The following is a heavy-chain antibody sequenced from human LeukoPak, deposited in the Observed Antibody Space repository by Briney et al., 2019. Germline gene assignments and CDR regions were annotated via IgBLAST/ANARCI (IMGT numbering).Heavy chain of an antibody. Sequence: GGSLRLSCAASGFTFSSYAMHWVRQAPGKGLEWVAVISYDGSNKYYADSVKGRFTISRDNSKNTLYLQMNSLRAEDTAVYYCAGASEVWGSYRQNWFDPWGQGTLVTVSS. D-gene: IGHD3-16*02. J-gene: IGHJ5*02. V-gene: IGHV3-30-3*01. CDR2: ISYDGSNK. CDR1: GFTFSSYA. CDR3: AGASEVWGSYRQNWFDP.